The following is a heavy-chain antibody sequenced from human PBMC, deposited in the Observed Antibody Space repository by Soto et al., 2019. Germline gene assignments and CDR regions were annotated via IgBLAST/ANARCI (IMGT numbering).Heavy chain of an antibody. D-gene: IGHD3-16*02. Sequence: QITLKESGPTLVNPTQTLTLTCTFSGFSLTTGGVGVGWIRQHPGKALEWLALIYWDDDKRYSPSLKSRLTITKDTSKNQVVLTLTNMDPVDTATFYCAHVFNSNSGSYRYFDYWGQGTLVTVSS. CDR2: IYWDDDK. CDR3: AHVFNSNSGSYRYFDY. CDR1: GFSLTTGGVG. J-gene: IGHJ4*02. V-gene: IGHV2-5*02.